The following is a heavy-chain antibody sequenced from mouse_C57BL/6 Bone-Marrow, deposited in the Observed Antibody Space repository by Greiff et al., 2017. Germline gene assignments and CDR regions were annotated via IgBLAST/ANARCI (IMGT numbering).Heavy chain of an antibody. J-gene: IGHJ4*01. Sequence: QVQLQQPGAELVKPGASVKLSCKASGYTFTSYWMHWVKQRPGQGLEWIGMIHPNSGSTNYNEKFKSKATLTVDKSSSTAYRQLSSLTSEDSAVYYCARRYYGSSKYYYAMDYWGQGTSVTVSS. CDR3: ARRYYGSSKYYYAMDY. V-gene: IGHV1-64*01. CDR1: GYTFTSYW. CDR2: IHPNSGST. D-gene: IGHD1-1*01.